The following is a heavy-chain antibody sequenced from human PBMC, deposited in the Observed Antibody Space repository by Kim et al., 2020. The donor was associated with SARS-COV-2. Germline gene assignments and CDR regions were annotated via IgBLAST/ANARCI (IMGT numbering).Heavy chain of an antibody. CDR3: AKGMLVVIAIDY. D-gene: IGHD2-21*01. J-gene: IGHJ4*02. Sequence: DSVRARFTSPGDTSKNTLYLQMNSLRAEDTAVYYCAKGMLVVIAIDYWGQGTLVTVSS. V-gene: IGHV3-23*01.